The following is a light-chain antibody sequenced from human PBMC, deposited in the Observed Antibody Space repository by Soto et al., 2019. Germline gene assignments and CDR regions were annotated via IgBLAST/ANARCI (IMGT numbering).Light chain of an antibody. CDR2: KAS. J-gene: IGKJ1*01. Sequence: DIQMTQSPSTLSASVGDRVTITCRASQSISSWLAWYQQKPGKAPNLLIYKASSLQSEVPSRFSGSGSGTEFTLTISRLQPDDFATYYCQQYYSYSWTFGRGTKVEIK. CDR3: QQYYSYSWT. CDR1: QSISSW. V-gene: IGKV1-5*03.